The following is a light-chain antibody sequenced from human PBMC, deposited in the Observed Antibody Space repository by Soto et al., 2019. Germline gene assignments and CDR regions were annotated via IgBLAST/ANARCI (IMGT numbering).Light chain of an antibody. CDR3: QQYGSSLIT. Sequence: ELVLTQSPGTLSLSPGERATLSCRASQSVSGMAWYQQKRGQAPRLLIYGASTRATGIPDRFSGSGSGTDVTLTITRLEPEDFSVYYCQQYGSSLITFGQGTRLEIK. J-gene: IGKJ5*01. V-gene: IGKV3-20*01. CDR1: QSVSG. CDR2: GAS.